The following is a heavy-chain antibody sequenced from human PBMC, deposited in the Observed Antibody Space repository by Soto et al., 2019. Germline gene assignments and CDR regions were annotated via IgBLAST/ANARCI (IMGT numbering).Heavy chain of an antibody. CDR3: ARDRGFGMDV. V-gene: IGHV4-31*11. Sequence: SETLSLTCAVSGDSVSSGNYYWNWIRQRPGEGLEWIGYIFSSGSTYYNPSLESRLTISMDTSKNQFSLKLSSVTAADTAVYYCARDRGFGMDVWGQETTVTVSS. CDR1: GDSVSSGNYY. J-gene: IGHJ6*02. CDR2: IFSSGST.